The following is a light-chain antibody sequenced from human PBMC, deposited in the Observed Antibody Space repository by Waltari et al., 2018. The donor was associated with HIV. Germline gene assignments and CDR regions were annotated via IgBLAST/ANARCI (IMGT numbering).Light chain of an antibody. Sequence: DILLTHCPSFLSASVGDRVTISCRANQGIRNYLAWYQQRPGGVPKLLIFSAYILQDGVPSRFSASGSGTQFILTINGLQTEDFATYFCQQHNTYPRTLGPGT. V-gene: IGKV1-9*01. CDR3: QQHNTYPRT. CDR2: SAY. J-gene: IGKJ3*01. CDR1: QGIRNY.